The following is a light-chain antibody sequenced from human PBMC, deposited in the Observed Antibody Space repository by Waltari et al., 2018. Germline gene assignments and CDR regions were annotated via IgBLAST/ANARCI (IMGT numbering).Light chain of an antibody. Sequence: QSVLTQPPSASGTPGQRVTISCSGSRSNIGSNYVYWYQQLPGTAPKLLIYRNNPRPPGVPDRFSGSKSGTSASLAISGLRSEDEADYCCAAWDDSLSGRVFGGGTKVTVL. CDR1: RSNIGSNY. V-gene: IGLV1-47*01. J-gene: IGLJ3*02. CDR3: AAWDDSLSGRV. CDR2: RNN.